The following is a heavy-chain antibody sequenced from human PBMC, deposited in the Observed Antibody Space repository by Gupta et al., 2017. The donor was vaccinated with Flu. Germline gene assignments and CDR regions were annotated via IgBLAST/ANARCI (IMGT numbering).Heavy chain of an antibody. D-gene: IGHD1-1*01. Sequence: VRQVPGKGLEWVSGISWNKGTIAYADSVKGRFIISRDNAKNFLYLQMNSLRPEDTALYYCAKDSQQYLPINWNLASYGMDVWGQGTTVTVAS. J-gene: IGHJ6*02. V-gene: IGHV3-9*01. CDR2: ISWNKGTI. CDR3: AKDSQQYLPINWNLASYGMDV.